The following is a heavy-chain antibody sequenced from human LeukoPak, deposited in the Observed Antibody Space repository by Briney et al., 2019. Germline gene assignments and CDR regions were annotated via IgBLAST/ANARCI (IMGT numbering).Heavy chain of an antibody. D-gene: IGHD2-8*02. CDR2: IYYSGST. CDR3: AREVRSGGYDY. V-gene: IGHV4-31*03. J-gene: IGHJ4*02. CDR1: GGSISSGGYY. Sequence: PSETLSLTCTVSGGSISSGGYYWSWIRQHPGTGLEWIGYIYYSGSTYYNPSLKSRVTISVDTSKNQFSLKLSSVTAADTAVYYCAREVRSGGYDYWGQGTLVTVSS.